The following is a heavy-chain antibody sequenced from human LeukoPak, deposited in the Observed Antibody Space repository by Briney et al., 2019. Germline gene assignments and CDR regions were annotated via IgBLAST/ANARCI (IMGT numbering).Heavy chain of an antibody. D-gene: IGHD3-10*01. CDR2: INQSGST. CDR1: GGSFSGYY. Sequence: PSETLSLTGAVYGGSFSGYYGSWIRQPPGKGLEWSGEINQSGSTNYNPSLKSRVTISVDTSKHQFSLKLSSVPAADTAVYYCAGTYGSGRYRSWGQGTLVTVSS. CDR3: AGTYGSGRYRS. V-gene: IGHV4-34*01. J-gene: IGHJ4*02.